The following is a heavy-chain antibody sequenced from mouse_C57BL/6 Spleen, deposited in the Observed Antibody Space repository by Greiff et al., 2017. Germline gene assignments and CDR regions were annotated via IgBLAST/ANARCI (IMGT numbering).Heavy chain of an antibody. J-gene: IGHJ2*01. V-gene: IGHV1-50*01. D-gene: IGHD1-1*01. CDR2: IDPSDSYT. CDR3: ARVDGSSPFDY. Sequence: VQLQQPGAELVKPGASVKLSCKASGYTFTSYWMQWVKQRPGQGLEWIGEIDPSDSYTNYNQKFKGKATLTVDTSYSTAYMQLSSLTSEDSAVYYCARVDGSSPFDYWGQGTTLTVSS. CDR1: GYTFTSYW.